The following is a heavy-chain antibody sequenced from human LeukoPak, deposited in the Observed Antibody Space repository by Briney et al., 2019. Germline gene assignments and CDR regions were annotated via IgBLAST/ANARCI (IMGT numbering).Heavy chain of an antibody. CDR2: IYYSGST. CDR1: GGSISSYY. Sequence: SETLSLTCTVSGGSISSYYWSWIRQPPGKGLEWIGYIYYSGSTNYNPSLKSRVTISVDTSKNQFSLKLSSVTAADTAVYYCARGYYGHYRLDAFDIWGQGTMVTVSS. J-gene: IGHJ3*02. CDR3: ARGYYGHYRLDAFDI. V-gene: IGHV4-59*01. D-gene: IGHD4-17*01.